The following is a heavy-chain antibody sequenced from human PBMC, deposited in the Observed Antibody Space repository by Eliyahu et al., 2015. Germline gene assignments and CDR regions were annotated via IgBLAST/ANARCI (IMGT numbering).Heavy chain of an antibody. CDR3: AKEGDSSGLYGY. D-gene: IGHD3-22*01. Sequence: VAVISYDGSNKYYADSVKGRFTISRDNSKNTLYLQMNSLRAEDTAVYYCAKEGDSSGLYGYWGQGTLVTVSS. J-gene: IGHJ4*02. V-gene: IGHV3-30*18. CDR2: ISYDGSNK.